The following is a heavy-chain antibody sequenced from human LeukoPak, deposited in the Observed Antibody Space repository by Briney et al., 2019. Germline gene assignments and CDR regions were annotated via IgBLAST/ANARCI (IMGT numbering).Heavy chain of an antibody. D-gene: IGHD1-14*01. V-gene: IGHV3-7*01. CDR3: ARDRGNQRGYYYYYMDV. J-gene: IGHJ6*03. CDR2: IKQDGSET. CDR1: GFTFSNYW. Sequence: GGSLRLSCAASGFTFSNYWMNWVRQAPGKGLEWVANIKQDGSETYYVDSVKGRFTISRDNAKNSLYLQMNSLRAEDTAVYYCARDRGNQRGYYYYYMDVWGKGTTVTVSS.